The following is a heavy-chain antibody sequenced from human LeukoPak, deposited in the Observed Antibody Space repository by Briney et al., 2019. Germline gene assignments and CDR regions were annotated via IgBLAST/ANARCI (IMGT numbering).Heavy chain of an antibody. Sequence: SETLSLTCTVSGGSISSSTYYWGWIRQPPGKGLEWIGSIYYSGTTYYNPSLKSRVTISVDTSKNQFSLKLSSVTAADTAVYYCARLEGYSYNYWGQGTLVTVSS. V-gene: IGHV4-39*01. CDR1: GGSISSSTYY. CDR3: ARLEGYSYNY. CDR2: IYYSGTT. D-gene: IGHD5-18*01. J-gene: IGHJ4*02.